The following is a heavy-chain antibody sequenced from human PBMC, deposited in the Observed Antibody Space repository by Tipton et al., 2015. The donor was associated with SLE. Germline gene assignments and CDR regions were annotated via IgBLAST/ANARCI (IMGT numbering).Heavy chain of an antibody. V-gene: IGHV4-34*01. Sequence: AGLVKPSETLSLTCAVYGGSFSGYYWSWIRQPPGKGLEWIGEINHSGSTNYNPSLKSRVTISVDTSKNQSSLKLSSVTAADTAVYYCARGFVGGEHWGQGTLVTVSS. CDR2: INHSGST. CDR3: ARGFVGGEH. CDR1: GGSFSGYY. D-gene: IGHD2-21*01. J-gene: IGHJ4*02.